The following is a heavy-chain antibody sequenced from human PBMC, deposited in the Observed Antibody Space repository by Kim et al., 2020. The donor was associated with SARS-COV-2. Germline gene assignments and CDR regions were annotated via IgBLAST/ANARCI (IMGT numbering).Heavy chain of an antibody. Sequence: GRFTISRDNSKNTLYLQMNSLRAEDTAVYYCARDRATGYPPPYYYYGMDVWGQGTTVTVSS. D-gene: IGHD3-9*01. J-gene: IGHJ6*02. CDR3: ARDRATGYPPPYYYYGMDV. V-gene: IGHV3-30*01.